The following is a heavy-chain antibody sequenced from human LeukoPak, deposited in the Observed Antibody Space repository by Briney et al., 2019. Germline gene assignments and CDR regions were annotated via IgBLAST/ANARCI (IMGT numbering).Heavy chain of an antibody. CDR1: GFTFSSYG. CDR3: AKDFEMVLGNWFDP. V-gene: IGHV3-30*18. CDR2: ISYDGSNK. Sequence: GGSQRLSCSASGFTFSSYGMHWVRQAPGKGLEWVAVISYDGSNKYYADSVKGRFTISRDNSKNTLYLQMNSLRAEDTAVYYCAKDFEMVLGNWFDPWGQGTLVTVSS. J-gene: IGHJ5*02. D-gene: IGHD4/OR15-4a*01.